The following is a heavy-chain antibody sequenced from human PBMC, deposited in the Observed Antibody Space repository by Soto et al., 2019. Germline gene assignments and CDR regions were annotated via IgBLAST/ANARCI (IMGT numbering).Heavy chain of an antibody. Sequence: GGSLRLSCAASGFTFSSYWMHWVRQAPGKGLVWVSRINTDGSTTNYADSVKGRFTISRDNAKNALYLQMNSLQVEDTAVYYCTTDSHLTTALVRFDFWGPGTLVTVSS. CDR3: TTDSHLTTALVRFDF. CDR1: GFTFSSYW. CDR2: INTDGSTT. D-gene: IGHD2-8*02. V-gene: IGHV3-74*01. J-gene: IGHJ4*01.